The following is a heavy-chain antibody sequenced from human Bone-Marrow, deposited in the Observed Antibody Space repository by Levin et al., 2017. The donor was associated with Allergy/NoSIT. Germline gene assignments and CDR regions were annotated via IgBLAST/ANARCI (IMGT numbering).Heavy chain of an antibody. Sequence: VASVKVSCQGSGYSFANYWIAWVRQMPGIGLEWMGIIYPGASDPYYSPSFQGQVTISADTSINTAYLQWNGLKASDSGMYFCARLRCPASVTDCQAQSAISIDIWGRGTMVTVSS. J-gene: IGHJ3*02. CDR1: GYSFANYW. D-gene: IGHD2-21*02. V-gene: IGHV5-51*01. CDR2: IYPGASDP. CDR3: ARLRCPASVTDCQAQSAISIDI.